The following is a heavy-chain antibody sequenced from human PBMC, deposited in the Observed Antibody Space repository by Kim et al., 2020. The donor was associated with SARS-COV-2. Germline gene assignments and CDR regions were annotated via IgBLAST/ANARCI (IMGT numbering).Heavy chain of an antibody. Sequence: SETLSLTCAVYGGSFSGYYWSWIRQPPGKWLEWIGEINHSGSTNYNPSLKSRVTISVDTSKNQFSLKLSSVTAADTAVYYCARGRYSSSWYGMRDWFDPWGEGTLVTVSS. V-gene: IGHV4-34*01. D-gene: IGHD6-13*01. J-gene: IGHJ5*02. CDR1: GGSFSGYY. CDR2: INHSGST. CDR3: ARGRYSSSWYGMRDWFDP.